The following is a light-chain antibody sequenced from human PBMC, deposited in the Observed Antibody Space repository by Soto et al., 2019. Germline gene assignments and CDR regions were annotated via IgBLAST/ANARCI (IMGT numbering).Light chain of an antibody. V-gene: IGLV3-1*01. J-gene: IGLJ2*01. CDR2: QDN. CDR1: KLGDKY. Sequence: SYALTQPPSVSVSTGQTASITCSGDKLGDKYVCWYQQKPGQSPVMVIYQDNRRTSGIPERFSGSNSGNTATLTISGTQTMDEADYYCQAWDSSNAIIFGVGTKVTVL. CDR3: QAWDSSNAII.